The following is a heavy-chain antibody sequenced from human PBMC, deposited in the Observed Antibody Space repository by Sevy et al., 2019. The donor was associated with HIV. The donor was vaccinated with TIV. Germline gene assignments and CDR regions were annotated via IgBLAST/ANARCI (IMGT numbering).Heavy chain of an antibody. CDR2: ISYDGSEK. CDR1: GFTFSSYA. V-gene: IGHV3-30-3*01. J-gene: IGHJ4*02. CDR3: AKDVY. Sequence: GGSLRLSCAASGFTFSSYAMHWVRQAPGKGLEWVAVISYDGSEKYYADSVKGRFTISRDNSKNTLYVQMNSLRAGDTAVYYCAKDVYWGQGTLVTVSS.